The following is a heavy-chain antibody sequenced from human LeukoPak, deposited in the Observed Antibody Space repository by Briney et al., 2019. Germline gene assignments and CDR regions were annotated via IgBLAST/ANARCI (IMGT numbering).Heavy chain of an antibody. J-gene: IGHJ5*02. CDR1: GGSISSYY. V-gene: IGHV4-4*09. D-gene: IGHD3-10*01. CDR2: IYTSGST. Sequence: SETLSHTCTVSGGSISSYYWSWIRQPPGKGLEWIGYIYTSGSTNYNPSLKSRVTISVDTSKNQFSLKLSSVTAADTAVYYCARSYYYLNWFDPWGQGTLVTVSS. CDR3: ARSYYYLNWFDP.